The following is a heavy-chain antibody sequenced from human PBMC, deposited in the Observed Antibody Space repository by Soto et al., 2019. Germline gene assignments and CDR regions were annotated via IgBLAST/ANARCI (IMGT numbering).Heavy chain of an antibody. Sequence: QVQLQESGPGLVKPSQTLSLTCTVSGGSISSGGYYWSWIRQHPGKGLEWIGYIYYSGSTYYNPSLKRRVTTSVDTSKNQCSLKLSSVTAADTAVYSCATYCSGGSCYYSPKKRYYFDYWGQGTLVTVSS. D-gene: IGHD2-15*01. J-gene: IGHJ4*02. CDR1: GGSISSGGYY. CDR3: ATYCSGGSCYYSPKKRYYFDY. V-gene: IGHV4-31*03. CDR2: IYYSGST.